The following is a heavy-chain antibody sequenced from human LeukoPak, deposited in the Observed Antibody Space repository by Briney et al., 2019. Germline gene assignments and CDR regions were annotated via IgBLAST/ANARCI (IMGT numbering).Heavy chain of an antibody. Sequence: PSQTLSLTCTVSGGSIRSGRYYWSWIRQPAGKGLEWIGHFYTSGSTTYNPSLKSRVTILGDTSKNQFSLKLNSVTAADTAVYYCARGSVGGGNYYNYYMDVWGKGTTVTVSS. CDR1: GGSIRSGRYY. D-gene: IGHD5/OR15-5a*01. CDR3: ARGSVGGGNYYNYYMDV. V-gene: IGHV4-61*09. CDR2: FYTSGST. J-gene: IGHJ6*03.